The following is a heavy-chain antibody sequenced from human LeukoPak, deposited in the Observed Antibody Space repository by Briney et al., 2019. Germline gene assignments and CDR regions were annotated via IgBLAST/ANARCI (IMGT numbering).Heavy chain of an antibody. J-gene: IGHJ4*02. CDR3: ARDYKRSNYGSSGY. Sequence: PSETLSLTCTVSGGSISSYYWSWIRQPPGKGLEWIGYIYYSGSTNYNPSLKSRVTISVDTSKNQFSLKLSSVTAADTAVYYCARDYKRSNYGSSGYWGQGTLVTVSS. CDR1: GGSISSYY. D-gene: IGHD4-11*01. V-gene: IGHV4-59*01. CDR2: IYYSGST.